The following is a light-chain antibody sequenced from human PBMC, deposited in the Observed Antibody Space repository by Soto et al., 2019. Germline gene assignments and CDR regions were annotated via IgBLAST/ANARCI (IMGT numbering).Light chain of an antibody. V-gene: IGKV3-20*01. CDR1: QSITNSY. J-gene: IGKJ3*01. CDR3: QQYGGLFT. CDR2: GAS. Sequence: EIVLTQSPGTLSLSPEERATLSCRASQSITNSYLAWYQQKPGQARRLLIYGASSRATGIPGRFSGSGSGADFTLTINRLEPEDFAVYLCQQYGGLFTFGPGTKVDIK.